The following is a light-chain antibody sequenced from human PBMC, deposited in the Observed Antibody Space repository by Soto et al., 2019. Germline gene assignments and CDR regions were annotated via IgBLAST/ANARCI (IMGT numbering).Light chain of an antibody. CDR1: SSNIGSNT. J-gene: IGLJ2*01. CDR2: SNN. CDR3: AAWDDSLNGVE. Sequence: QSVLTQPPSASGTPGQRVTISCSGSSSNIGSNTVNWYQQLPGTAPKLLIYSNNQRPAGVSDRFSGSKSGTSASLAISGLQSEDEADYYCAAWDDSLNGVEFGGGTKVTVL. V-gene: IGLV1-44*01.